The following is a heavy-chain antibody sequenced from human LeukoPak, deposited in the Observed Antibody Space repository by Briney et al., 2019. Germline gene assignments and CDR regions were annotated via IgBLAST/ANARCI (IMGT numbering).Heavy chain of an antibody. J-gene: IGHJ4*02. D-gene: IGHD3-3*01. CDR3: ARTITIFGALGYFDY. Sequence: PSQTLSLTCTVSGTSISSGAYSWSWVRQHPGKGLEWIAYIYYSANTYYNPSLKRRVTISVDTSKNQFSLKLSSVTAADTAVYYCARTITIFGALGYFDYWGQGTLVTVSS. CDR2: IYYSANT. CDR1: GTSISSGAYS. V-gene: IGHV4-31*03.